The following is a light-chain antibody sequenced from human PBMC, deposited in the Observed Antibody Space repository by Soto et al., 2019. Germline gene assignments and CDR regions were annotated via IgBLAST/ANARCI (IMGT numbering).Light chain of an antibody. Sequence: EIVMTQSPDTLSVSPGERVTLSCRASQSVSDNLGWYQQKPGQAPRLLIYGASTRATGIPARFSGSGSGTEFTLTISSLQSEDFAVYYCQQYNNWLFTFGGGTRVEIK. V-gene: IGKV3-15*01. CDR1: QSVSDN. J-gene: IGKJ4*01. CDR3: QQYNNWLFT. CDR2: GAS.